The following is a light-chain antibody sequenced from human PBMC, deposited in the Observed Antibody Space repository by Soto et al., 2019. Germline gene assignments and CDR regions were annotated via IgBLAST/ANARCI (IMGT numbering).Light chain of an antibody. CDR3: QQYHTTPLS. Sequence: DIVMTQSPDSLAVSLGERATSNCKSSQSALFSSNNKNYLAWYQQKPVQPPKLLIYWASTRESGVPDRFSGSGSLTDFTLTICALQAYDVALYYRQQYHTTPLSFGGGTKVEIK. CDR1: QSALFSSNNKNY. CDR2: WAS. J-gene: IGKJ4*01. V-gene: IGKV4-1*01.